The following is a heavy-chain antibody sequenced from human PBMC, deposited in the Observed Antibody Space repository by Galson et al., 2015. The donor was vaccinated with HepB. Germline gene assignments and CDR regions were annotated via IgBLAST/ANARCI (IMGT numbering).Heavy chain of an antibody. J-gene: IGHJ4*02. CDR1: GFTFSGSA. D-gene: IGHD4-17*01. CDR3: TPTVTLRGFDY. Sequence: SLRLSCAASGFTFSGSALHWVHQASGKGLEWVGRIRSNANSYAPAYAASVKDRFTISRDDSRNTAYLQMNSRKTKDTAVYYCTPTVTLRGFDYWGQGTLVTVSS. CDR2: IRSNANSYAP. V-gene: IGHV3-73*01.